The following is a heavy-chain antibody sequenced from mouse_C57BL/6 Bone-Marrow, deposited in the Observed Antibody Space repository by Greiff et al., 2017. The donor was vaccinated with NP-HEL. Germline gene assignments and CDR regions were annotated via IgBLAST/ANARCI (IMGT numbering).Heavy chain of an antibody. V-gene: IGHV5-6*01. CDR1: GFTFSSYG. CDR2: ISSGGSYT. CDR3: ARHGSYAMDY. J-gene: IGHJ4*01. Sequence: EVQRVESGGDLVKPGGSLKLSCAASGFTFSSYGMSWVRQTPDKRLEWVATISSGGSYTYYPDSVKGRFTISRDNAKNTLYLQMSSLKSEDTAMYYCARHGSYAMDYWGQGTSVTVSS.